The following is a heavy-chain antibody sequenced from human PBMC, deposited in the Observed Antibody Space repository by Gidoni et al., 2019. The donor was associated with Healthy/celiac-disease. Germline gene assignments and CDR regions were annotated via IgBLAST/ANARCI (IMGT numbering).Heavy chain of an antibody. Sequence: YGAPVKGRFTISRDDSKNTLYLQMNSLKTEDTAVYYCTTDLIARDYWGQGTLVTVSS. V-gene: IGHV3-15*01. CDR3: TTDLIARDY. J-gene: IGHJ4*02.